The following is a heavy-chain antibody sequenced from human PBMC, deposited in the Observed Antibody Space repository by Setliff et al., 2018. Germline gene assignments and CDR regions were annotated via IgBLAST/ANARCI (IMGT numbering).Heavy chain of an antibody. CDR1: GGTFSSYA. Sequence: GASVKVSCKASGGTFSSYAISWVRQAPGQRLEWMGGIIPIPGIANYAQKFQGRVTITTDESTSTAYMELSSLRSEDTAVYYCARGTDYHGSGSYWAKDVWGKGTTVTVSS. V-gene: IGHV1-69*10. CDR2: IIPIPGIA. J-gene: IGHJ6*04. D-gene: IGHD3-10*01. CDR3: ARGTDYHGSGSYWAKDV.